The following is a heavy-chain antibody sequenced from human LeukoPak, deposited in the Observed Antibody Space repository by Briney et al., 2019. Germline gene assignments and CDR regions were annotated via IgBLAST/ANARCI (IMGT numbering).Heavy chain of an antibody. V-gene: IGHV4-34*01. D-gene: IGHD6-13*01. CDR1: GGSFSGYY. J-gene: IGHJ5*02. Sequence: SETLSLTCAVYGGSFSGYYWSWIRQPPGKGLGWIGEINHSGSTNYNPSLKSRVTISVDTSKNQFSLKLSSVTAADTAVYYCAIIAAAPGNWFDPWGQGTLVTVSS. CDR3: AIIAAAPGNWFDP. CDR2: INHSGST.